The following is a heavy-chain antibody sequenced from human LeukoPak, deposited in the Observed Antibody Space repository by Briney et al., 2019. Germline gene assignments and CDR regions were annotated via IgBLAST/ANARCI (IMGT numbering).Heavy chain of an antibody. J-gene: IGHJ5*02. V-gene: IGHV3-64*01. CDR3: ARARDGYNYFWFDP. D-gene: IGHD5-24*01. CDR2: ISSNGGST. CDR1: GFSFSSYA. Sequence: GGSLRLSSAASGFSFSSYAMHWVRQAPGKGLEYVSAISSNGGSTYYANSVKGRFTISRDNSKNTLYLQMGSLRAEDMAVYYCARARDGYNYFWFDPWGQGTLVTVSS.